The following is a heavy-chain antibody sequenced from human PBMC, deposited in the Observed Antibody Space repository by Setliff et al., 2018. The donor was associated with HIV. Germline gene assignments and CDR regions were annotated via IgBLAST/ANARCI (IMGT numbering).Heavy chain of an antibody. J-gene: IGHJ4*02. D-gene: IGHD6-19*01. CDR2: VFSAGHS. CDR1: GDSIRSARHS. Sequence: PSETLSLTCSVSGDSIRSARHSWTRIRQPVGKPPEWIGHVFSAGHSNYNPSLRGRVAMSLDQYKNQFSLSLDSVTAADTAVYSCARARAAGFGINGFDSWGQGTQVTVSS. CDR3: ARARAAGFGINGFDS. V-gene: IGHV4-61*09.